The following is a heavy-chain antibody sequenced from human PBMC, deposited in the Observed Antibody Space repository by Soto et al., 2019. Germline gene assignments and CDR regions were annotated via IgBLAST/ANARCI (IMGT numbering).Heavy chain of an antibody. D-gene: IGHD2-15*01. Sequence: QVQLVESGGGVVQPGRSLRLSCAASGFTFSSYGMHWVRQAPGKGLEWVAVIWYDGSNKYYADSVKGRFTISRDNSKNTLYLQMHSLGAGDTAVYYCARDASGYCSGGSCYSGWFGPWGQGTLVTV. J-gene: IGHJ5*02. CDR3: ARDASGYCSGGSCYSGWFGP. CDR2: IWYDGSNK. CDR1: GFTFSSYG. V-gene: IGHV3-33*01.